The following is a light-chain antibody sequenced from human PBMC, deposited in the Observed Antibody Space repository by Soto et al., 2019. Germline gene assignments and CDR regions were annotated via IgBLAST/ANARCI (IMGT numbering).Light chain of an antibody. V-gene: IGKV1-39*01. CDR3: QQSYTSPYT. CDR2: AAS. Sequence: DILMTQSPSSLSASVGDRVTITCRANQYISNYLNWYQQKPGKAPKFLIYAASSLQSGVSSRFSGSGSGTDFTLTISGLQPEDPAIYYCQQSYTSPYTFGPGTKVDIK. J-gene: IGKJ2*01. CDR1: QYISNY.